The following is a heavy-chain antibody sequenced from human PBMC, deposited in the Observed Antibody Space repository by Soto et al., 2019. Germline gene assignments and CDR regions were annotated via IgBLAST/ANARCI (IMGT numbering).Heavy chain of an antibody. Sequence: EVQLVESGGGVVQPGGSLRLSCAASGFTFSSYSMNWVRQAPGKGLEWVSYISSSSSTIYYADSVKGRFTISRDNAKNSLYLQMNSLRDEDTAVYYCARGTNQLRFLEWPFDYWGQGTLVTVSS. J-gene: IGHJ4*02. D-gene: IGHD3-3*01. CDR3: ARGTNQLRFLEWPFDY. CDR2: ISSSSSTI. V-gene: IGHV3-48*02. CDR1: GFTFSSYS.